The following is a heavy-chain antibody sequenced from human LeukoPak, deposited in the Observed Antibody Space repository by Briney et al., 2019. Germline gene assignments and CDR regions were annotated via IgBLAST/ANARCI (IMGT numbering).Heavy chain of an antibody. V-gene: IGHV3-64D*06. CDR1: GFTFSSYA. D-gene: IGHD2-21*02. CDR3: ARGYAVTVHYYYYGMDV. Sequence: GGSLRLSCSASGFTFSSYAMHWVRQAPGKGLEYVSAISSNGGSTYYADSVKGRFTISRDNSKNTLYLQMSSLRAEDTAVYYCARGYAVTVHYYYYGMDVWGQGTTVTVSS. CDR2: ISSNGGST. J-gene: IGHJ6*02.